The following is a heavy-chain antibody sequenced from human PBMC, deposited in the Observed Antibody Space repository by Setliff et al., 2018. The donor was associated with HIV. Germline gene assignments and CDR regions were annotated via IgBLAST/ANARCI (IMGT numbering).Heavy chain of an antibody. CDR3: VTSSSWSSRLNF. J-gene: IGHJ4*02. D-gene: IGHD6-13*01. Sequence: SETLSLTCTVSGGSIRSSSSYWGWIRQPPGKGLEWIGSIYYSGNTHYNPSLKSRVTISVDTSKNQFSLKVTSVTAADTAVYYCVTSSSWSSRLNFWGQGMLVTVSS. CDR2: IYYSGNT. V-gene: IGHV4-39*07. CDR1: GGSIRSSSSY.